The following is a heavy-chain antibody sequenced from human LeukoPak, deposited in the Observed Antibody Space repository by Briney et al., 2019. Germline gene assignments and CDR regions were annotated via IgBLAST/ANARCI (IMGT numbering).Heavy chain of an antibody. D-gene: IGHD3-10*01. CDR2: ISSSGSTI. J-gene: IGHJ3*02. CDR1: GFTFSSYE. Sequence: PGGSLRLSCAASGFTFSSYEMNWVRQAPGKGLEWVSYISSSGSTIYYADSVKGRFTISRDNAKNSLYLQMNNLRAEDTAVYYCASGYYYGTHAFDIWGQGTMVTVSS. CDR3: ASGYYYGTHAFDI. V-gene: IGHV3-48*03.